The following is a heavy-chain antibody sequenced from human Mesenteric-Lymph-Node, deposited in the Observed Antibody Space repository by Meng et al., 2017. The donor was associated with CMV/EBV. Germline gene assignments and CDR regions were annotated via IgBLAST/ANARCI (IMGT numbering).Heavy chain of an antibody. V-gene: IGHV4-4*02. D-gene: IGHD6-25*01. Sequence: CAVSGGSISSSNWWSWVRQPPGKGLGWIGEIYHSGSTNYNPSLKSRVTISVDKSKNQFSLKLSSVTAADTAVYYCARELAQGLYYFDYWGQGTLVTVSS. J-gene: IGHJ4*02. CDR2: IYHSGST. CDR3: ARELAQGLYYFDY. CDR1: GGSISSSNW.